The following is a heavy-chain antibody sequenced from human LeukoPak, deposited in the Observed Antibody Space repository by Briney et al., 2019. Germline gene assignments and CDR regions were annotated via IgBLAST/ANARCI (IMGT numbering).Heavy chain of an antibody. CDR2: ISAYNGNT. Sequence: ASVKVSCKASGYTFTSYGISWVRQAPGRGLEWMGWISAYNGNTNYAQKLQGRVTMTTDTSTTTVYMELSSLRSEDTAVYYCASGYSRPGHARDAFDIWGQGTKVTVSS. V-gene: IGHV1-18*01. CDR1: GYTFTSYG. CDR3: ASGYSRPGHARDAFDI. J-gene: IGHJ3*02. D-gene: IGHD2-15*01.